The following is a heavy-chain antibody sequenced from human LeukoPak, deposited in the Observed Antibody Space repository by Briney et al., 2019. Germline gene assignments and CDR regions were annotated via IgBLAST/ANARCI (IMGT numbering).Heavy chain of an antibody. J-gene: IGHJ4*02. V-gene: IGHV5-51*01. D-gene: IGHD3-22*01. CDR1: GYSLTSYW. CDR3: ARHGGNYYDSSGYYYGY. Sequence: GESLKISCKGSGYSLTSYWIGWVRQMPGKGLEWMGIIYPGDSDTRYSPSFQGQVTISADKSISTAYLQWSSLKASDTAMYYCARHGGNYYDSSGYYYGYWGQGTLVTVSS. CDR2: IYPGDSDT.